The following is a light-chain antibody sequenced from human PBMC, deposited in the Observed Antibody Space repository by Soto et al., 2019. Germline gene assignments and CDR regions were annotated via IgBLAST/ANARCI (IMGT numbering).Light chain of an antibody. Sequence: IHMTHSRSSVSASLGYIVTITCQSSQGISRSLAWYQQKPGKAPKLLIYSASSLQSGVPSRFSGSGFGTDFTLTISSLQPEDFATYYCQQADNFPLTFRQGTRLEI. V-gene: IGKV1D-12*01. CDR1: QGISRS. J-gene: IGKJ5*01. CDR3: QQADNFPLT. CDR2: SAS.